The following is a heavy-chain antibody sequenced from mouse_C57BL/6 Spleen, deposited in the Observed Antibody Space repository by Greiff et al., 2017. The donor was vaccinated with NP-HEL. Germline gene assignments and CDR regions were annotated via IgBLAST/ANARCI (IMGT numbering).Heavy chain of an antibody. Sequence: QVQLQQSGAELVRPGTSVKMSCKASGYTFTNYWIGWAKQRPGHGLEWIGDIYPGGGYTNYTEKFKGLATLTADKSSSTAYMQFSSLTSEDSAIYDCARCGSSYHYFDYWGQGTTLTVSS. CDR3: ARCGSSYHYFDY. D-gene: IGHD1-1*01. V-gene: IGHV1-63*01. CDR2: IYPGGGYT. J-gene: IGHJ2*01. CDR1: GYTFTNYW.